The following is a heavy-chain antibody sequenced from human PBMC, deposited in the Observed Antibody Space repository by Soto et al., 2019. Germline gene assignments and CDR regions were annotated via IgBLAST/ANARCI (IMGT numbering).Heavy chain of an antibody. CDR2: IYYSGST. D-gene: IGHD4-17*01. Sequence: SETLSLTCTVSGGSISSGGYYWSWIRQHPGKGLEWIGYIYYSGSTYYNPSLKSRVTISVDTSKNQFSLKLSSVTAADTAVYYCAREGRGDPSYYYYYMDVWGKGTTVTVSS. J-gene: IGHJ6*03. V-gene: IGHV4-31*03. CDR3: AREGRGDPSYYYYYMDV. CDR1: GGSISSGGYY.